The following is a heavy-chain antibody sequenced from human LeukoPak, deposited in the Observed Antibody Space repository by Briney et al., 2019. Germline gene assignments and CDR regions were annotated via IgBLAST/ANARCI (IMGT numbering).Heavy chain of an antibody. CDR2: IYSSGTA. CDR3: ARAEGSGSGAYTLDY. D-gene: IGHD3-10*01. V-gene: IGHV4-4*07. CDR1: GGSTINYF. Sequence: SETLSLTCTVSGGSTINYFRSWIRQPAGKGLEWIGHIYSSGTAHYNPSLNNRVTISLDASKSQFSLHLNSVTAADTAVYFCARAEGSGSGAYTLDYWGQGILVTVSS. J-gene: IGHJ4*02.